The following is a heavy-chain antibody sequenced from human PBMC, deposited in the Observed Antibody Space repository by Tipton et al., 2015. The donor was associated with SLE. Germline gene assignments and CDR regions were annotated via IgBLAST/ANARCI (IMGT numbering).Heavy chain of an antibody. J-gene: IGHJ4*02. Sequence: TLSLTCTVSDGSIRSTNYYWGWIRQPPGKGLEWIGCIFYTGSTYYNPSLKSRVSFSIDTSKHQFSLKLNSVTAADTAVYYCARRHYSGPFDSWGQGALVTVSS. V-gene: IGHV4-39*07. CDR2: IFYTGST. D-gene: IGHD5-12*01. CDR3: ARRHYSGPFDS. CDR1: DGSIRSTNYY.